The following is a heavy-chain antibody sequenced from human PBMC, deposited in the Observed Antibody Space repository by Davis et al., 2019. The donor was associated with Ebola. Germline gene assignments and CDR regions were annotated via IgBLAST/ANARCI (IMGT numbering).Heavy chain of an antibody. V-gene: IGHV3-21*01. CDR3: ARELTGTEGGTTDY. D-gene: IGHD1-7*01. CDR2: ISSSSSYI. CDR1: GFTFSSYS. Sequence: PGGSLRLSCAASGFTFSSYSMNWVRQAPGKGLEWVSSISSSSSYIYYADSVKGRFTISRDNAKNSLYLQMNSLRAEDTAVYYCARELTGTEGGTTDYWGQGTLVTVSS. J-gene: IGHJ4*02.